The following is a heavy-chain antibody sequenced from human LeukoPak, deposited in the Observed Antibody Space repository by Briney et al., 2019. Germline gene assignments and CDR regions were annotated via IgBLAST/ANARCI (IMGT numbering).Heavy chain of an antibody. CDR3: ASTVRAWIQTKTADFDY. D-gene: IGHD5-18*01. CDR2: ISYDGSNK. J-gene: IGHJ4*02. CDR1: GFTFSSYG. Sequence: GRSLRLSCAASGFTFSSYGMHWVRQAPGKGLEWVAVISYDGSNKYYADSVKGRFTISRDNSKNTLYLQMNSLRAEDTAVYYCASTVRAWIQTKTADFDYWGQGTLVTVSS. V-gene: IGHV3-30*03.